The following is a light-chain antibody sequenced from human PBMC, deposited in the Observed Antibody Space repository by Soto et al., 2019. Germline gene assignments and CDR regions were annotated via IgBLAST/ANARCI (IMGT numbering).Light chain of an antibody. CDR2: GAS. Sequence: EIVMTQSPATLSVSPGERATLSCRASQSVDSNLAWYQQKPGQAPRLLLYGASIRATGIPARFSGSGSGTEFALTLSSLQTKEVAVDYCQQYNNWPPITFGQGTRLEI. CDR1: QSVDSN. J-gene: IGKJ5*01. V-gene: IGKV3-15*01. CDR3: QQYNNWPPIT.